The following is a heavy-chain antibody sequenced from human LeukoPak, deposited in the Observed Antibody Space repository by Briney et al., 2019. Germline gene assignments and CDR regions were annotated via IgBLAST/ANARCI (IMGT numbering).Heavy chain of an antibody. CDR3: ARDSGHSSSWSIGWPYN. V-gene: IGHV4-59*12. Sequence: SETLSLTCTVSGGSISSYYWSWIRQPPGKGLEWIGYIYYSGSTNYNPSLKSRVTMSVDTSKNQFSLKLSSVTAADTAVYYCARDSGHSSSWSIGWPYNWGQGTLVTVSS. D-gene: IGHD6-13*01. CDR1: GGSISSYY. CDR2: IYYSGST. J-gene: IGHJ4*02.